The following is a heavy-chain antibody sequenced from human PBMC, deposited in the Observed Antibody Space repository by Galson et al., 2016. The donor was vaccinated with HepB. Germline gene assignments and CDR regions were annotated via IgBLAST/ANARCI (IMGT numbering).Heavy chain of an antibody. D-gene: IGHD2/OR15-2a*01. J-gene: IGHJ4*02. CDR3: ASGGRKFSQY. CDR1: GYTFANYY. V-gene: IGHV1-2*02. CDR2: INPNTGGT. Sequence: SVKVSCKASGYTFANYYMHWVRQAPGQGLEWMGWINPNTGGTNYAQDFQGRVTMTRDTSIRTAYMELRRLISDDTAVYYCASGGRKFSQYWGQGTLVTVSS.